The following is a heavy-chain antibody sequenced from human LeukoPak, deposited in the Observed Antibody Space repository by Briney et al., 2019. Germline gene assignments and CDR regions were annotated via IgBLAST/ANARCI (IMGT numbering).Heavy chain of an antibody. D-gene: IGHD3-10*01. CDR1: GDSISNKNW. V-gene: IGHV4-4*02. J-gene: IGHJ4*02. CDR3: ARDPRVRGVPLDY. Sequence: SETLSLTCAVSGDSISNKNWWTWVRPPPGKGLEWVGEIYHSGSTNYNPSLKSRVTMSVDMSSNQCSLSLSSVTAADTAVYYCARDPRVRGVPLDYWGPGTLVTVSS. CDR2: IYHSGST.